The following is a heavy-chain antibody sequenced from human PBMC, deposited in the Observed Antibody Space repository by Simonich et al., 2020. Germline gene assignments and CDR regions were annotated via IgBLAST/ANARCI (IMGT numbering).Heavy chain of an antibody. J-gene: IGHJ4*02. Sequence: QVQLQESGPGLVKPSETLSLTCTVSGGSISSYYWSWIRQPPGKGLEWIGYIYYSGSTNYNPSRKSRVTISVDTSKNQFSLKLSSVTAADTAVYYCARHDRWLQFYFDYWGQGTLVTVSS. V-gene: IGHV4-59*08. CDR3: ARHDRWLQFYFDY. D-gene: IGHD5-12*01. CDR1: GGSISSYY. CDR2: IYYSGST.